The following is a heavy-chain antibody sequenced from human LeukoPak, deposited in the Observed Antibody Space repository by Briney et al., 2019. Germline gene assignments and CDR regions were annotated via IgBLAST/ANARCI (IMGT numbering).Heavy chain of an antibody. CDR3: ARDYGDDAFDI. D-gene: IGHD3-16*01. J-gene: IGHJ3*02. V-gene: IGHV3-23*01. CDR2: ISGTGDSA. Sequence: GGSLRLSCAASGFTFSSHALSWVRQAPGKGLEWVSAISGTGDSAFYADSVKGRFTVSRDNSKNTLYLQIKSVRAEDTAVYYCARDYGDDAFDIWGQGTMVTVSS. CDR1: GFTFSSHA.